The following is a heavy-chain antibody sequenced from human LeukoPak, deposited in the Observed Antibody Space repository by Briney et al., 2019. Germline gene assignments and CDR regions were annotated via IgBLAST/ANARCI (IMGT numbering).Heavy chain of an antibody. CDR1: GGTFSSYA. J-gene: IGHJ4*02. CDR2: IIPIFGTA. Sequence: ASVKVSCRASGGTFSSYAISWVRQAPGQGLEWMGGIIPIFGTANYAQKFQGRVTITADKSTSTAYMELSSLRSEDTAVYYCARAGVYGDYAAYWGQGTLVTVSS. D-gene: IGHD4-17*01. V-gene: IGHV1-69*06. CDR3: ARAGVYGDYAAY.